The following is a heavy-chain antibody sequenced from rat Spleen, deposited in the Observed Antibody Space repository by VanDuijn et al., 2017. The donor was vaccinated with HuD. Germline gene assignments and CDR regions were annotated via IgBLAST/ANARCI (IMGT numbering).Heavy chain of an antibody. Sequence: EVQLVESGGGLVQPGRSLKLSCAASGFTFSDYNMAWVRQAPKKGLEWVAYISTGGGSTYYRDSVKGRFTISRDNAKSTLYLQMDSLRSEDTATYYCTTDPRDYGGYSDPPYWGQGVMVTVSS. D-gene: IGHD1-11*01. CDR2: ISTGGGST. V-gene: IGHV5-27*01. CDR1: GFTFSDYN. J-gene: IGHJ2*01. CDR3: TTDPRDYGGYSDPPY.